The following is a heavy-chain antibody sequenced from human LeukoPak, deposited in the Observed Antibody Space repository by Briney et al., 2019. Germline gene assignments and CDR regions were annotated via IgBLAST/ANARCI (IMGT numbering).Heavy chain of an antibody. CDR1: GYTFTSYG. J-gene: IGHJ4*02. D-gene: IGHD6-13*01. CDR2: IIPIFGTA. CDR3: ASSGDSSSWSAPFDY. Sequence: SVKVSCKASGYTFTSYGISWVRQAPGQGLEWMGRIIPIFGTANYAQKFQGRVTITTDESTSTAYMELSSLRSEDTAVYYCASSGDSSSWSAPFDYWGQGTLVTVSS. V-gene: IGHV1-69*05.